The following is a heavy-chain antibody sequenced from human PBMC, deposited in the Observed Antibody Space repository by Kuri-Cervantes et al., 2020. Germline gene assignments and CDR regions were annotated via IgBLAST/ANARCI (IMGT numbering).Heavy chain of an antibody. J-gene: IGHJ6*02. D-gene: IGHD3-10*01. V-gene: IGHV1-2*04. CDR1: GYTFTSYD. Sequence: ASVKVSCKASGYTFTSYDINWVRQATGQGLEWMGWMNPNSGGTNYAQKFQGWVTMTRDTSISTAYMELSRLRSDDTAVYYCATSAPITMVRGVDYYYYGMDVWGQGTTVTVSS. CDR2: MNPNSGGT. CDR3: ATSAPITMVRGVDYYYYGMDV.